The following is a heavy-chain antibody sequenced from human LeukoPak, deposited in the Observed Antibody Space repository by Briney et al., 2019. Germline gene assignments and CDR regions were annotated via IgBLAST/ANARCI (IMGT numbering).Heavy chain of an antibody. J-gene: IGHJ4*02. CDR3: TRDRWGKYYFDY. CDR1: GFPFSDFY. V-gene: IGHV3-11*01. Sequence: GGSLRLSCATSGFPFSDFYTSWIRQAPGKGLEWVSYISSSATTIYYADSVKGRFTISRDNAKNSLYLQMNNLRAEDTAVYYCTRDRWGKYYFDYWGQGTLVTVSS. D-gene: IGHD7-27*01. CDR2: ISSSATTI.